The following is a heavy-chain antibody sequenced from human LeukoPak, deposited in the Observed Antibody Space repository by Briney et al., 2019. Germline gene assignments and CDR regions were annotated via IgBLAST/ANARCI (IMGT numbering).Heavy chain of an antibody. D-gene: IGHD2-2*02. CDR3: ARMGCSSASCYTLDY. V-gene: IGHV1-18*01. Sequence: GASVKVSCKASGYNISNNGISWVRQAPGQGLEWMGWTSVYNSNTNSAQNLQGRVTMTIDTSTSTAYMELRSLRSDDTAVYYCARMGCSSASCYTLDYWGQGTLVTVSS. CDR2: TSVYNSNT. J-gene: IGHJ4*02. CDR1: GYNISNNG.